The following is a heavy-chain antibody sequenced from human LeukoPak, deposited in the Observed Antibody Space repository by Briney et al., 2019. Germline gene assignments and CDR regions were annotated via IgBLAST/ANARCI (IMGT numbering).Heavy chain of an antibody. CDR1: GFTFSSYW. CDR3: VKENREYYGSGNIPGEPFGS. V-gene: IGHV3-7*03. CDR2: IKQDGGEK. Sequence: GGSLRLSCAASGFTFSSYWMSWVRQAPGKGLEWVANIKQDGGEKYYVDSVKGRFTISRDNAKNSLYLQMNTLTAEDTAVYYCVKENREYYGSGNIPGEPFGSWGQGTLVTVSS. D-gene: IGHD3-10*01. J-gene: IGHJ4*02.